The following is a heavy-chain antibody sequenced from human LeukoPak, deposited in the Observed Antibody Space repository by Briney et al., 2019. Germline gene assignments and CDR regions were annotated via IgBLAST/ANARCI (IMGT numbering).Heavy chain of an antibody. CDR3: ARDGRSSWYYY. Sequence: PSETLSLTCTVSGGSARSDTDYWAWIRQPPGKGLEWIGTLSYSGRTYYNPSLESRVTISVDTSKKQFSLNMRSVTAADTAVYYCARDGRSSWYYYWGQGTLVTVSS. CDR1: GGSARSDTDY. V-gene: IGHV4-39*07. J-gene: IGHJ4*02. CDR2: LSYSGRT. D-gene: IGHD6-19*01.